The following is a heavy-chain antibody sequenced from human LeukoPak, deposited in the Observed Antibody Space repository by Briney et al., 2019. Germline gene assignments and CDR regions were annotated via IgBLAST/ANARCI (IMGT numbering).Heavy chain of an antibody. V-gene: IGHV3-33*08. CDR3: AGDRYGANSPFDY. CDR1: GFTFSSYG. J-gene: IGHJ4*02. D-gene: IGHD4-23*01. CDR2: IWYDASNK. Sequence: GGSLRLSCAASGFTFSSYGMHWVRQAPGKGLEWVAVIWYDASNKYYADSVKGRFTISRDNSENTLYLQMNSLRAEDTAVYYCAGDRYGANSPFDYWGQGTLVTVSS.